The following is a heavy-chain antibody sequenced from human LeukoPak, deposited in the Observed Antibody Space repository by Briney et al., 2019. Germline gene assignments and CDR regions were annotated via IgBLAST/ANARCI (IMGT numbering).Heavy chain of an antibody. CDR1: GGTFSSYA. CDR3: ARGHSSSSTLDY. D-gene: IGHD6-6*01. Sequence: SEKVSCKASGGTFSSYAISWVRQAPGQGLEWMGGIIPIFGTANYAQKFQGRVTITADKSTSTAYMELSSLRSEDTAVYYCARGHSSSSTLDYWGQGTLVTVSS. CDR2: IIPIFGTA. V-gene: IGHV1-69*06. J-gene: IGHJ4*02.